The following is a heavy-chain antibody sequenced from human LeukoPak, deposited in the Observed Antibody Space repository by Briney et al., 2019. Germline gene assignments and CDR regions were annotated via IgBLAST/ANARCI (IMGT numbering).Heavy chain of an antibody. D-gene: IGHD1-26*01. CDR3: ARYSGSFPGWLDP. CDR1: GLTFSSSW. Sequence: GGSLRLSCVASGLTFSSSWMNWIRQAPGKGPEWLANINPAGSQKDYVDSVKGRFIISRDNAKDSVFLQMNNLGAEDTAVYYCARYSGSFPGWLDPWGPRTLVTVSS. V-gene: IGHV3-7*01. CDR2: INPAGSQK. J-gene: IGHJ5*02.